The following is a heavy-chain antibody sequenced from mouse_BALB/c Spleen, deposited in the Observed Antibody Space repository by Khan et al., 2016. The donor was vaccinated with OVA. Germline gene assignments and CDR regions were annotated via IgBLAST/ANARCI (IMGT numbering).Heavy chain of an antibody. V-gene: IGHV5-12-1*01. D-gene: IGHD4-1*01. CDR3: ARQSDWAWAMDY. CDR2: ISSGGGIT. CDR1: GFAFSSYD. Sequence: EVQLVESGGGLVKPGGSLKVSCAASGFAFSSYDMSWVRQTPEKRLEWVAYISSGGGITSYPDTVKGRFTISRDNANNTLYLQMSSLKSEDTAMYYCARQSDWAWAMDYWGQGTSVTVSS. J-gene: IGHJ4*01.